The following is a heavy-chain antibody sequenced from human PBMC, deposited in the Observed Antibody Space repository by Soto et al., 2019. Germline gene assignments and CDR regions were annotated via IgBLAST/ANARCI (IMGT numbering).Heavy chain of an antibody. CDR1: GFTFSNAW. D-gene: IGHD3-22*01. V-gene: IGHV3-15*07. Sequence: GGSLRLSCAASGFTFSNAWMNWVRQAPGKGLEWVGRIKSKTDGGTTDYAAPVKGRFTISRDDSKNTLYLQMNSLKTEDTAVYYCTTELYYDSSGYPYFWGQGTMVTVSS. CDR3: TTELYYDSSGYPYF. CDR2: IKSKTDGGTT. J-gene: IGHJ3*01.